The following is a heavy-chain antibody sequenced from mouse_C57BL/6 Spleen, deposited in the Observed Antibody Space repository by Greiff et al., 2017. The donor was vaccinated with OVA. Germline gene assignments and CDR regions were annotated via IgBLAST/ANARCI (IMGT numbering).Heavy chain of an antibody. CDR1: GFTFSNYW. CDR2: IRLKSDNYAT. J-gene: IGHJ3*01. CDR3: TAIYDGYDGRGPGFAY. Sequence: EVQLVESGGGLVQPGGSMKLSCVASGFTFSNYWMNWVRQSPEKGLEWVAQIRLKSDNYATHYAESVKGRFTISRDDSKSSVYLQMNNLRAEDTGIYYCTAIYDGYDGRGPGFAYWGQGTLVTVSA. V-gene: IGHV6-3*01. D-gene: IGHD2-2*01.